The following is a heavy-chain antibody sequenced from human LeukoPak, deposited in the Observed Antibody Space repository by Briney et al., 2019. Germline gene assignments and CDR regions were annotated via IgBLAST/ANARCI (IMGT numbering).Heavy chain of an antibody. D-gene: IGHD3-9*01. CDR3: ATGNDILTSFYE. Sequence: GGSLSLSCVLSGGTFDDYAMHWVRGSPGRGLGWVSGISWNSVDIVYTASVRGRFTISRDNAKNSSYLQMNNLRPEDTALYYCATGNDILTSFYEWGLGTLVTVSS. V-gene: IGHV3-9*01. CDR2: ISWNSVDI. J-gene: IGHJ4*02. CDR1: GGTFDDYA.